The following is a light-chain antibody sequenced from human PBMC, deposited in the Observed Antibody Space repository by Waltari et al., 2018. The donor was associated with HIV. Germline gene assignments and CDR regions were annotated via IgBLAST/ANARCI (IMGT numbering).Light chain of an antibody. CDR2: SNN. CDR1: SSNIGSST. J-gene: IGLJ2*01. Sequence: QSVLTQPPSASGTPGQRVTISCSGSSSNIGSSTVNWYQKPPGTAPKVLIYSNNQRPSGFPDRFSGSKSGTSASLAISGLQSEDEAAYYCATWDDSLNGVVFGGGTTLTGL. CDR3: ATWDDSLNGVV. V-gene: IGLV1-44*01.